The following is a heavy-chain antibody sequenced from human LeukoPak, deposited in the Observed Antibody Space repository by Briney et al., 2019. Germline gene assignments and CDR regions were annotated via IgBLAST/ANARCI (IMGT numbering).Heavy chain of an antibody. CDR1: EYTFTGYY. J-gene: IGHJ4*02. D-gene: IGHD2-21*02. CDR2: ISPNSGGT. Sequence: ASVKVSCKTSEYTFTGYYMHWVRQAPGQGLEWMGWISPNSGGTNYAQKFQGRVTMTSDTSISTAYMELSRLRSDDTAVYYCARGKTTVYCGGDCYAFDYWGQGSLVTISS. V-gene: IGHV1-2*02. CDR3: ARGKTTVYCGGDCYAFDY.